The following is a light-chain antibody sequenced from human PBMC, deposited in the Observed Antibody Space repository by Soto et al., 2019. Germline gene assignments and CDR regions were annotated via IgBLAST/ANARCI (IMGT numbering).Light chain of an antibody. CDR3: SSYSSSITHVV. CDR2: DVT. CDR1: SSDVGDFNY. V-gene: IGLV2-14*03. Sequence: QSALTQPASVTGSPGRSVTISCTGSSSDVGDFNYVSWYQHLPGRAPKLIIYDVTNRPSGISYRFSASKSGRTASLTISGLQAEDAADYYCSSYSSSITHVVFGGGTKLTVL. J-gene: IGLJ2*01.